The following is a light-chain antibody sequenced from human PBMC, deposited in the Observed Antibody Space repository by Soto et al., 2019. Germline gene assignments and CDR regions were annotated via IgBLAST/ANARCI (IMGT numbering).Light chain of an antibody. CDR3: QQRSNWIT. V-gene: IGKV3-11*01. CDR1: QSVSSY. Sequence: EIVLTQSPATRSLSPGERATLSCRASQSVSSYLAWYQQKPGQAPRLFIYDASNRATGIPARFSGSGSGTDFTLTISSLEPEDFAVYYCQQRSNWITFGQGTHWRL. CDR2: DAS. J-gene: IGKJ5*01.